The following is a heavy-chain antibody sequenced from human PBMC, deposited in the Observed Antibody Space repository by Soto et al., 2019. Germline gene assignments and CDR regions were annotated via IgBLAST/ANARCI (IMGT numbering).Heavy chain of an antibody. J-gene: IGHJ4*02. CDR2: ISSRSTFM. CDR3: ARDPPLSMIVVVGVDDF. Sequence: GGSLRLSCAVSGFTFSNENMNWVHQVPGKXLEWVSSISSRSTFMNYADSVKGRFTISRDNDKSSLYLQMNSLRAEDTAVYYCARDPPLSMIVVVGVDDFWGQGTLVTVSS. D-gene: IGHD3-22*01. V-gene: IGHV3-21*06. CDR1: GFTFSNEN.